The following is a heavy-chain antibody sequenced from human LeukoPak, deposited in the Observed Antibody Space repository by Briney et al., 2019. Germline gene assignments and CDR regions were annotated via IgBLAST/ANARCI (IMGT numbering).Heavy chain of an antibody. V-gene: IGHV3-48*01. D-gene: IGHD3-10*01. Sequence: GGSLRLSCVASGFTFSSYSMNWVRQAPGKGLEWVSYIRSSSRTIYYADSVKGRFTISRDNAKNSLYLQMNSLGAEDTAVYYCARDGSGRVPEMSAPDYWGQGTLVTVPS. CDR3: ARDGSGRVPEMSAPDY. CDR1: GFTFSSYS. CDR2: IRSSSRTI. J-gene: IGHJ4*02.